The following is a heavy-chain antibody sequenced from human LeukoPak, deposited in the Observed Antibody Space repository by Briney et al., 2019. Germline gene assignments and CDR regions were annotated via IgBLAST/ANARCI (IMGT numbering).Heavy chain of an antibody. CDR2: IYYSGST. Sequence: TFGDYAMSWIRQPPGKGLEWIGYIYYSGSTYYNPSLKSRVTISVDTSKNQFSLKLSSVTAADTAVYYCARYCSGGSCYSVYFDYWGQGTLVTVSS. J-gene: IGHJ4*02. CDR1: TFGDYA. D-gene: IGHD2-15*01. V-gene: IGHV4-30-4*08. CDR3: ARYCSGGSCYSVYFDY.